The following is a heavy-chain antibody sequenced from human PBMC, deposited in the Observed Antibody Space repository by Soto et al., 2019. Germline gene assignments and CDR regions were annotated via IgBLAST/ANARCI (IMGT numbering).Heavy chain of an antibody. CDR3: TSKFGQLLADAFDI. CDR2: IYHSEST. D-gene: IGHD3-10*01. J-gene: IGHJ3*02. CDR1: GDSISRSYW. V-gene: IGHV4-4*02. Sequence: SETLSLTCAVSGDSISRSYWWSWVRQFPGKGLEWIGEIYHSESTIYNPSLQSRVTLSVDKSKNEFSLKMSSVTAAVTAVYYCTSKFGQLLADAFDIWGQGTMVTVSS.